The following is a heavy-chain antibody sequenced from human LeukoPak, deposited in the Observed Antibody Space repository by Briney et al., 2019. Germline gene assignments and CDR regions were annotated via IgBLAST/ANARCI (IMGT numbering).Heavy chain of an antibody. J-gene: IGHJ4*02. CDR3: AKALEQETAIALDS. D-gene: IGHD2-21*02. CDR1: GFPFSTYA. Sequence: GGSLRLSCAASGFPFSTYAMSWVRQAPGKGLEWVSAISGSGGSTYYADSVKGRFTISRDNSKNTLYLQMNSLRAEDTSIYFCAKALEQETAIALDSWGQGTLVTVSS. CDR2: ISGSGGST. V-gene: IGHV3-23*01.